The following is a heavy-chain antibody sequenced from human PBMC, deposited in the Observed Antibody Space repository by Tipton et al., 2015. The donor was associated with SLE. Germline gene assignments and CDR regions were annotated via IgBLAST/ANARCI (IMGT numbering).Heavy chain of an antibody. D-gene: IGHD4-23*01. J-gene: IGHJ5*02. CDR3: SRTFPYGGFDP. CDR1: GGSISSSSYY. V-gene: IGHV4-39*07. CDR2: IYYSGST. Sequence: TLSLTCTVSGGSISSSSYYWGWIRQPPGKGLEWIGSIYYSGSTYYNPSLKSRVTISVDTSKNQFSLKLSSVTAADTAVYYCSRTFPYGGFDPWGQGTLVIVSS.